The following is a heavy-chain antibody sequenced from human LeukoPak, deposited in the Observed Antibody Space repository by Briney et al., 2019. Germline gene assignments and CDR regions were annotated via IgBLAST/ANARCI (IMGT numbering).Heavy chain of an antibody. Sequence: SVKVSCKASGCTFSSYAIGWVRQAPGQRLGWMGGIIPIFGTANYAQKFQGRVTITTEESTSTAYLVLSSLRSEDTAVYYCARETWTKDGYNNKDRYYFDYWGQGTLVTVSS. J-gene: IGHJ4*02. CDR1: GCTFSSYA. CDR3: ARETWTKDGYNNKDRYYFDY. V-gene: IGHV1-69*05. CDR2: IIPIFGTA. D-gene: IGHD5-24*01.